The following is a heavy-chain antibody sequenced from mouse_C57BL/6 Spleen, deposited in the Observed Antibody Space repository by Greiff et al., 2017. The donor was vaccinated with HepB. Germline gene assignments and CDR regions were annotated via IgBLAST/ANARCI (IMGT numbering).Heavy chain of an antibody. CDR3: ARLGRKYYYGSAWFAY. CDR1: GYTFTDYN. V-gene: IGHV1-18*01. Sequence: EVQLQQSGPELVKPGASVKIPCKASGYTFTDYNMDWVKQSHGKSLEWIGDINPNNGGTIYNQKFKGKATLTVDKSSSTAYMELSSLTSEDTAGYYCARLGRKYYYGSAWFAYWGQGTLVTVSA. D-gene: IGHD1-1*01. J-gene: IGHJ3*01. CDR2: INPNNGGT.